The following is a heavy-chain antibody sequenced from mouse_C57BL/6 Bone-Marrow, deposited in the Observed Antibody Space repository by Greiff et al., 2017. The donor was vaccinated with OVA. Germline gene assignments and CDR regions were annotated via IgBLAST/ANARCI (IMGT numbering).Heavy chain of an antibody. CDR2: IDPSDSYP. J-gene: IGHJ3*01. CDR3: ARGGKILRPFAY. V-gene: IGHV1-69*01. Sequence: QVQLQQPGAELVMPGASVKLSCKASGYTFTSYWMHWVKQRPGQGLEWIGEIDPSDSYPNYNQKFKGKSTLTVDKSSSTAYMQLSSLTSEDSAVYYCARGGKILRPFAYWGQGTLVTVSA. D-gene: IGHD1-2*01. CDR1: GYTFTSYW.